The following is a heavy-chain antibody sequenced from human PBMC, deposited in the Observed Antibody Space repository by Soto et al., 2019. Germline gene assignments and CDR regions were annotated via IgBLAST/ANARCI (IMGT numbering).Heavy chain of an antibody. CDR2: IYYSGST. D-gene: IGHD5-12*01. V-gene: IGHV4-30-4*01. CDR3: ARSHRYVDAFDI. J-gene: IGHJ3*02. CDR1: GGSISSGDYY. Sequence: SETLSLTCTVSGGSISSGDYYWSWIRQPPGKGLEWIGYIYYSGSTYYNPSLKSRVTISVDTSKNQFSLKLSSVTAADTAVYYCARSHRYVDAFDIWGQGTMVTVS.